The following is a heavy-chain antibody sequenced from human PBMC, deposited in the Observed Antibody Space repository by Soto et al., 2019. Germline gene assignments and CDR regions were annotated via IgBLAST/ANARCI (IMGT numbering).Heavy chain of an antibody. CDR1: GGSISSYY. J-gene: IGHJ6*03. V-gene: IGHV4-59*01. Sequence: SETLSLTCTVSGGSISSYYWSWIRQPPGKGLEWIGYIYYSGSTNYNPSLKSRVTISVDTSKKQISLKLSSVTAADTAVYYCARNRGYCSGGSCYSNYYHYMDVWGKGTTVTVSS. D-gene: IGHD2-15*01. CDR2: IYYSGST. CDR3: ARNRGYCSGGSCYSNYYHYMDV.